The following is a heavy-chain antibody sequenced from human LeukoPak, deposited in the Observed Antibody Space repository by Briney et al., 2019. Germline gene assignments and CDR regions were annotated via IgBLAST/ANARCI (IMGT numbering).Heavy chain of an antibody. J-gene: IGHJ3*02. CDR1: GGSISSYY. CDR2: IYYSGST. D-gene: IGHD2-2*01. V-gene: IGHV4-59*01. CDR3: ARVRGYCSSTSCYWDAFDI. Sequence: SETLSLTCTVSGGSISSYYWSWIRQPPGKGLEWIGYIYYSGSTNYNPSLKSRVTISVDTSKNQFSLKLSSVTAADTAVYYCARVRGYCSSTSCYWDAFDIWGQGTMVTVSS.